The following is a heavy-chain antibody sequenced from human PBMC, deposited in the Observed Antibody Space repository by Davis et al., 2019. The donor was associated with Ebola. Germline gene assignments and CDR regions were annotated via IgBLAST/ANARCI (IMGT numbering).Heavy chain of an antibody. J-gene: IGHJ4*02. D-gene: IGHD3-10*01. CDR1: GGSTSSSY. CDR2: IFYSGST. Sequence: MPSETLSLTCTVSGGSTSSSYWSWIRQPPGKGLEWIGNIFYSGSTNYNPSVKSRVTISLDTSKTQFSLKLSSVTAADTAVYYCARYFYGSGSFYFDYWGQGTLVTVSS. V-gene: IGHV4-59*01. CDR3: ARYFYGSGSFYFDY.